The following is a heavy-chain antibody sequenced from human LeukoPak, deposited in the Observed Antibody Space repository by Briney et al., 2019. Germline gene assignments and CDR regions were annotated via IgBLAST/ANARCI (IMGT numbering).Heavy chain of an antibody. J-gene: IGHJ4*02. CDR2: ISGRGGST. D-gene: IGHD4-17*01. CDR3: AKADLATVTTPFDY. V-gene: IGHV3-23*01. Sequence: PGGSLRLSCAASGFTFSNYAVSWVRQAPGKGLEWVSGISGRGGSTYYADSVKGRFTISRDNSKNTLSLQMNSLRAEDTAVYYCAKADLATVTTPFDYWGQGTLVTVSS. CDR1: GFTFSNYA.